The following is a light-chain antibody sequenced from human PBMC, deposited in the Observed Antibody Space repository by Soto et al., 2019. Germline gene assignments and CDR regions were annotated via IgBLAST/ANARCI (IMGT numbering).Light chain of an antibody. Sequence: QPVLTQPASVSGSPGQSIAISCTGTSSDVGGYNYVSWYQQHPGKAPKLMIYDVNNRPSGVSNRFSGSKSGNTASLTISGLQAEDEADYYCCSYTTSSTYGFGTGTRSPS. CDR1: SSDVGGYNY. CDR3: CSYTTSSTYG. CDR2: DVN. J-gene: IGLJ1*01. V-gene: IGLV2-14*03.